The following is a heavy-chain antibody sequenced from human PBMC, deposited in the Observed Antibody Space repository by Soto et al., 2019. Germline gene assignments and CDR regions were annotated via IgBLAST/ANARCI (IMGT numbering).Heavy chain of an antibody. D-gene: IGHD6-19*01. V-gene: IGHV3-23*01. CDR2: ISGSGGST. CDR1: GFTFGSYA. Sequence: VGSLRLSCAASGFTFGSYAMSWVRQAPGKGLEWVSAISGSGGSTYYADSVKGRFTISRDNSKNTLYLQMNSLRAEDTAVYYCAKGTKYSSGWYPYYYYGMDVWGQGTTVTVSS. J-gene: IGHJ6*02. CDR3: AKGTKYSSGWYPYYYYGMDV.